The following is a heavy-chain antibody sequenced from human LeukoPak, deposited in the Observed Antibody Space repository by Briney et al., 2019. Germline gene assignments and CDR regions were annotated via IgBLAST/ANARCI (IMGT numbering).Heavy chain of an antibody. CDR2: IYDSGSA. J-gene: IGHJ6*02. CDR3: ARQHRVTTSSYYGMVV. CDR1: GGSISSYY. D-gene: IGHD5-12*01. V-gene: IGHV4-59*08. Sequence: SSETLSLTCTVSGGSISSYYWSWIRQPPGKGLEWIGYIYDSGSANYNPSLKSRVTISVDPTKNQFSLKVKSVTAADRAVYYCARQHRVTTSSYYGMVVWGQGTTVTVSS.